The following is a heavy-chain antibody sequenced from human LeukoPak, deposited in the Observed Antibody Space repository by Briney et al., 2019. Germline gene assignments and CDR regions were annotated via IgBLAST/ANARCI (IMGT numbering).Heavy chain of an antibody. CDR3: ARRSCSGGSCHLFDY. CDR2: MKQDGSEI. CDR1: GFTFNNFW. J-gene: IGHJ4*02. V-gene: IGHV3-7*01. D-gene: IGHD2-15*01. Sequence: PGGSLRLSCAASGFTFNNFWMTWVRQAPGKGLEWVAYMKQDGSEIYYVDSVKGRFTISRDNAKNSLYLQMNSLRAEDTAVYYCARRSCSGGSCHLFDYWGQGTLVTVSS.